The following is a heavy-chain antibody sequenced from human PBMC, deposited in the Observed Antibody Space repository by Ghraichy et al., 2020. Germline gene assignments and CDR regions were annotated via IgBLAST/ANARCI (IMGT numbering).Heavy chain of an antibody. V-gene: IGHV3-13*01. D-gene: IGHD2-15*01. CDR2: LGIAGDT. CDR3: TRDLYGMDV. CDR1: GFTFSGYD. Sequence: GRSLRLSCAASGFTFSGYDMHWIRQRPGSGLEWVAALGIAGDTYFAGSVKGRFTLSRENAQNSVFLQMNGLRVGDTALYFCTRDLYGMDVWGLGTTVTVS. J-gene: IGHJ6*02.